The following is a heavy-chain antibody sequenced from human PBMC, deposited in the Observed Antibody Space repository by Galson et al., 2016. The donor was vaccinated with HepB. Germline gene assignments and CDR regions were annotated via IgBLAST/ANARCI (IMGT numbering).Heavy chain of an antibody. V-gene: IGHV1-18*01. CDR2: ISAKSGDT. J-gene: IGHJ2*01. CDR1: GYKFTNNG. D-gene: IGHD3-3*01. Sequence: SVKVSCKASGYKFTNNGISWVRQAPGQGLEWLGWISAKSGDTDLATKFQGRVTLPNYNPSLRSRVTISVDKSKDEFSLSLTSVTAADTAVYFCARVVRWTAAVTWYFDIWGRGTLVTVSS. CDR3: TSVTAADTAVYFCARVVRWTAAVTWYFDI.